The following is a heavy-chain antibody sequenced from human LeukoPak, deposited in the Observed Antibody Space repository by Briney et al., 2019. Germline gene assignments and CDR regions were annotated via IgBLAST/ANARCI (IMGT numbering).Heavy chain of an antibody. D-gene: IGHD5-18*01. CDR3: ARENAARDTSAFDY. CDR2: ISCDGNSE. V-gene: IGHV3-30*16. Sequence: GGPLKSSVAPPGFPFISNALDWFPQAPGKGPKWAAFISCDGNSEFYADSVKGRFPISRDNSKNTLFLQMNSLRVEDTAVYYCARENAARDTSAFDYWGQGTLVTVSS. CDR1: GFPFISNA. J-gene: IGHJ4*02.